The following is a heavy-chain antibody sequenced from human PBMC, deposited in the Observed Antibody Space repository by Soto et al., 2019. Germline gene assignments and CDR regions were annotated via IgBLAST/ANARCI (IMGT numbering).Heavy chain of an antibody. D-gene: IGHD3-3*01. J-gene: IGHJ4*02. V-gene: IGHV3-15*07. CDR1: GFSFNNVW. CDR3: KAYNDLGIGHTTL. Sequence: EVQLVESGGGLVKPGGSLGLSCGASGFSFNNVWMHWVRQAPGRGQEWVGRIKSKADGETTEYVEPMKGRFNVSRDESKNTGYLQMNSLKTEDTAVYYIKAYNDLGIGHTTLWGQGTLVTVSS. CDR2: IKSKADGETT.